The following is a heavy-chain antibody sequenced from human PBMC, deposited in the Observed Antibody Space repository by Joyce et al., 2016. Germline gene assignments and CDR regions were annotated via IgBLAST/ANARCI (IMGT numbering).Heavy chain of an antibody. J-gene: IGHJ4*02. Sequence: QVLLVQSGTAQKEPGASTTVSCKTSGYTFTSYAINWVRQAPGQGLEWMGRIHAGSGVTMYSQKFHDRVSISRDTSASTVFLEVRGLISADTATYYCTRSLPHGDGDKKATDFWGQGTLVTVSS. V-gene: IGHV1-3*05. D-gene: IGHD4-17*01. CDR3: TRSLPHGDGDKKATDF. CDR1: GYTFTSYA. CDR2: IHAGSGVT.